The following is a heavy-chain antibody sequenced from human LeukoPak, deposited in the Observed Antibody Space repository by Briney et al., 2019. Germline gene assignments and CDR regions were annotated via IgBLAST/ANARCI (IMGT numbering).Heavy chain of an antibody. D-gene: IGHD1-26*01. CDR2: INHSGST. J-gene: IGHJ4*02. CDR3: ARNRVVGAPNFDY. V-gene: IGHV4-34*01. Sequence: SETLSLTCAVYGGSFSGYYWSWIRQPPGKGLEWIGEINHSGSTNYNPSLKSRVTISVDTSKNQFSLKLSSVTAADTAVYYCARNRVVGAPNFDYWGQGTLVTVFS. CDR1: GGSFSGYY.